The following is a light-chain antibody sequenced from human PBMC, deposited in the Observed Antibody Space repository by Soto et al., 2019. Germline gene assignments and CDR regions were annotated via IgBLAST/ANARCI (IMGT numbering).Light chain of an antibody. Sequence: EIVMTQSPVTLSVSPGERATLSCRTSQSVSGNYIAWYQQKPGQAPRLLIYGASTRATGIPGRFTGSGSGTEFSLSITSLQSEDFAVYYCQQYSAWPLTFGQGTTVEIQ. CDR2: GAS. CDR1: QSVSGN. CDR3: QQYSAWPLT. J-gene: IGKJ1*01. V-gene: IGKV3-15*01.